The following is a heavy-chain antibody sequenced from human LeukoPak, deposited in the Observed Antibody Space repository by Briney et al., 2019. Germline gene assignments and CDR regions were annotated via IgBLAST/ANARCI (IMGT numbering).Heavy chain of an antibody. D-gene: IGHD5-12*01. Sequence: ASVKVSCKASGGTFSSYAISWVRQAPGQGLEWMGRIIPIFGTANYAQTLQGRVTITTDESTSTAYMELSSLRSEDTAVYYCARSRMVATSTAYYFDYWGQGTLVTVSS. J-gene: IGHJ4*02. CDR1: GGTFSSYA. CDR3: ARSRMVATSTAYYFDY. V-gene: IGHV1-69*05. CDR2: IIPIFGTA.